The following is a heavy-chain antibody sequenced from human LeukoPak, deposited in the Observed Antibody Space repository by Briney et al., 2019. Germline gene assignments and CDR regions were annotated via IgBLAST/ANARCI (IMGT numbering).Heavy chain of an antibody. V-gene: IGHV3-21*01. CDR3: ARDLGSGSRYFDF. Sequence: TGGSLRLSCIASGFTFNTYYMDWFCQAPGKGLEWISSISSSSSHIYYSDSLRGRVTISRDNAKTSLYLQMDSLRAEDTAVYYCARDLGSGSRYFDFWGQGTLVTVSS. J-gene: IGHJ4*02. CDR1: GFTFNTYY. CDR2: ISSSSSHI. D-gene: IGHD3-10*01.